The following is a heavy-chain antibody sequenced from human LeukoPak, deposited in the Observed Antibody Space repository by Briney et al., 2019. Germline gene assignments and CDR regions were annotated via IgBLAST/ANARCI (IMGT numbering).Heavy chain of an antibody. D-gene: IGHD6-13*01. J-gene: IGHJ4*02. CDR1: GFTFSSYA. CDR3: ARDGRGIAAAGSSLDY. Sequence: GGSLRLSCAASGFTFSSYAMSWVRQAPGKGLEWVSAISGSGGSTYYADSVKGRFTISRDNAKNSLYLQMNSLRAEDTAVYYCARDGRGIAAAGSSLDYWGQGTLVTVSS. V-gene: IGHV3-23*01. CDR2: ISGSGGST.